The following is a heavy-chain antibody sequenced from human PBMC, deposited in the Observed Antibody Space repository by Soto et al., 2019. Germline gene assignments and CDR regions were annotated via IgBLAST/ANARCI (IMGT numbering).Heavy chain of an antibody. J-gene: IGHJ6*02. CDR1: GGTFSSYA. Sequence: GASVKVSCKASGGTFSSYAISWVRQAPGQGLEWMGGIIPIFGTANYAQKFQGRVAITADESTSTAYMELSSLRSEDTAVYYCAIKYYDILTGRHWSMDVWGQGTTVTVSS. CDR2: IIPIFGTA. CDR3: AIKYYDILTGRHWSMDV. D-gene: IGHD3-9*01. V-gene: IGHV1-69*13.